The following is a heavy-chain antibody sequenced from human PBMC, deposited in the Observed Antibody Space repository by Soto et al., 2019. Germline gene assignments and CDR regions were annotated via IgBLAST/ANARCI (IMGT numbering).Heavy chain of an antibody. V-gene: IGHV3-23*01. J-gene: IGHJ6*03. Sequence: EVQLLESGGGLVQPGGSLRLSCAASGFTFSAYAMSWVRQAPGKGLQWVSGLVGSGGGIQYADSVRGRFTVSRDNAKNSLYLQMNSLRAEDTAVYYCASLNLDYYYMDVWGKGTTVTVSS. CDR3: ASLNLDYYYMDV. CDR2: LVGSGGGI. CDR1: GFTFSAYA.